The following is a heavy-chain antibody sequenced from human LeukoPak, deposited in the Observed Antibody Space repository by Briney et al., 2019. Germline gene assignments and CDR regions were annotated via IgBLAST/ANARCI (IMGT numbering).Heavy chain of an antibody. J-gene: IGHJ4*02. CDR1: GFTFSSYS. CDR3: ARASTTVSKQSDY. Sequence: GSLRLSCAASGFTFSSYSMNWVRPAPGKGLEWVSYITSRSSTIYYADAVKGRFTISRDNAKNSLYLQMNSLRAEDTAVYYCARASTTVSKQSDYWGQGTLVTVS. V-gene: IGHV3-48*01. CDR2: ITSRSSTI. D-gene: IGHD4-11*01.